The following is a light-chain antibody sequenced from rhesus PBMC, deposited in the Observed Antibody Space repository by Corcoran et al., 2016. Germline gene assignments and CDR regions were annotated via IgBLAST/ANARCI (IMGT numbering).Light chain of an antibody. J-gene: IGKJ4*01. Sequence: DIQMTQSPSSLSASVGDRVTITCRASENVNNYLHWSQQKPGKAPKLLIYKASTLQSGVPSRFSGSGSGTDFTLTISSLQPEDFATYYGQHSYGTPLTFGGGTKVELK. V-gene: IGKV1-74*01. CDR1: ENVNNY. CDR2: KAS. CDR3: QHSYGTPLT.